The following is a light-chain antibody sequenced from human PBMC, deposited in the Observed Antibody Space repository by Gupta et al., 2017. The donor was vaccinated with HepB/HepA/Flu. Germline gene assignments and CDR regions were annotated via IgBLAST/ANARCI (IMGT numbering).Light chain of an antibody. V-gene: IGKV4-1*01. CDR2: WAS. CDR1: QTILHASDTQNH. J-gene: IGKJ1*01. Sequence: DIVMTQPPASLAVSLGERATITCKSDQTILHASDTQNHLAWYQQKPGQPPKLLLFWASTRESGIPDRFSGGGSATEFTLTISRLQAEDVAVYFCQQYDTSPPTFGQGTKVEIK. CDR3: QQYDTSPPT.